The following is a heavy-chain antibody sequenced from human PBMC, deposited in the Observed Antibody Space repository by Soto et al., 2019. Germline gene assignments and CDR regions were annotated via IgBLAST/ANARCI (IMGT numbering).Heavy chain of an antibody. J-gene: IGHJ4*02. Sequence: GGSLRLSCAASGFTFSSYGMHWVRQAPGKGLEWVAVIWYDGSNKYYADSVKGRFTISRDNSKNTLYLQMNSLRAEDTAVYYCARARYYYGSGSLTPLDYWGQGTLVTVSS. CDR2: IWYDGSNK. V-gene: IGHV3-33*01. CDR1: GFTFSSYG. CDR3: ARARYYYGSGSLTPLDY. D-gene: IGHD3-10*01.